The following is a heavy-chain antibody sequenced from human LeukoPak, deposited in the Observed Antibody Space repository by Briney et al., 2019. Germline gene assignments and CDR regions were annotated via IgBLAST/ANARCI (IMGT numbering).Heavy chain of an antibody. CDR2: INHSGST. CDR1: GFTFSSYW. V-gene: IGHV4-34*01. D-gene: IGHD3-16*01. Sequence: GSLRLSCAASGFTFSSYWMSWVRQAPGKGLEWIGEINHSGSTNYNPSLKSRVTISVDTSKNQFSLKLSSVTAADTAVYYCARGKRGEYVWGNYYYYMDVWGKGTTVTVSS. CDR3: ARGKRGEYVWGNYYYYMDV. J-gene: IGHJ6*03.